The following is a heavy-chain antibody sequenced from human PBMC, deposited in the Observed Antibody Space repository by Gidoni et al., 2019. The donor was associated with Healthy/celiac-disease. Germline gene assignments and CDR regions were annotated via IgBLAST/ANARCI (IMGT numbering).Heavy chain of an antibody. Sequence: QVQLQQWGAGLLKPSETLSLTCAVYGGSFSGYYWSWIRQPPGKGLEWIGEINHSGSTNYNPSLKSRVTISVDTSKNQFSLKLSSVTAADTAVYYCARAPKLLLWFGESQFDYWGQGTLVTVSS. J-gene: IGHJ4*02. CDR2: INHSGST. CDR1: GGSFSGYY. D-gene: IGHD3-10*01. CDR3: ARAPKLLLWFGESQFDY. V-gene: IGHV4-34*01.